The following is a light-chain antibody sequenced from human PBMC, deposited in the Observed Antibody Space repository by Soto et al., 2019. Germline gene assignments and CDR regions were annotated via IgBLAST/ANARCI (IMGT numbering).Light chain of an antibody. CDR2: GAS. Sequence: EVVLTQSPGTLSLSPGERATLSCRASQSVSNNYLSWYQQTPGQPPMLLIYGASNRATVLSDRFSGSGSGAVSTPTISILQPEYFAVYYCQPYGSSLSFGQGTKVDIK. V-gene: IGKV3-20*01. CDR1: QSVSNNY. J-gene: IGKJ1*01. CDR3: QPYGSSLS.